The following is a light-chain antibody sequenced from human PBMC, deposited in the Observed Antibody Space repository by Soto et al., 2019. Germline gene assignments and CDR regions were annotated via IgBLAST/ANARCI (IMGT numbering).Light chain of an antibody. J-gene: IGKJ4*01. CDR1: QSVRSN. CDR3: QQYSAWPLT. CDR2: GAS. V-gene: IGKV3-15*01. Sequence: EIVMTQSPATLSVSPGERATLFCRASQSVRSNFLAWYQQKPGQAPRLLIYGASTRATGVPARFSGSGSGTEFTLTISSLQSEDFAVYYCQQYSAWPLTFGGGTKVDIK.